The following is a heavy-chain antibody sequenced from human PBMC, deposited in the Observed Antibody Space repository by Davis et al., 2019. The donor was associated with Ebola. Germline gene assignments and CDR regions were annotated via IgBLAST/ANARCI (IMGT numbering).Heavy chain of an antibody. D-gene: IGHD3-3*01. J-gene: IGHJ6*02. V-gene: IGHV4-59*12. Sequence: SETLSLTCAVYGGSISSYYWSWIRQPPGKGLEWIGYIYYSGSTNYNPSLKSRVTISVDTSKNQFSLKLSSVTAADTAVYYCARGNNYDFWSGRKYGMDVWGQGTTVTVSS. CDR2: IYYSGST. CDR3: ARGNNYDFWSGRKYGMDV. CDR1: GGSISSYY.